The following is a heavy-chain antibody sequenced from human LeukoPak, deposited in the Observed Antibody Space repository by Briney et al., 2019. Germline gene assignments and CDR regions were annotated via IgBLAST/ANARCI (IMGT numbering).Heavy chain of an antibody. CDR3: ARGREIPTDFDY. CDR2: TNPNSGNT. CDR1: AYTFTSYD. V-gene: IGHV1-8*01. J-gene: IGHJ4*02. D-gene: IGHD2-2*02. Sequence: ASVKVSCKASAYTFTSYDINWVRQATGQGLGLMGWTNPNSGNTGYAQKYQGRVTMTRYTHTSTAYMQLSSLRSEDTAVYYCARGREIPTDFDYWGQGTLVSVSS.